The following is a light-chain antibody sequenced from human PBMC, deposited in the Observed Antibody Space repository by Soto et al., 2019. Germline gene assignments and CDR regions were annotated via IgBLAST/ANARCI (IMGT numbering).Light chain of an antibody. Sequence: DIQMTQSPSTLSGSVGDRVTITCRASQTISSWLAWYQQKPGKAPKLLIYKASTLKSGVPSRFSGSGSGTEFTLTISSLQPDDFGTYYGQHYNSYSEAFGQGTKVELK. CDR3: QHYNSYSEA. J-gene: IGKJ1*01. V-gene: IGKV1-5*03. CDR1: QTISSW. CDR2: KAS.